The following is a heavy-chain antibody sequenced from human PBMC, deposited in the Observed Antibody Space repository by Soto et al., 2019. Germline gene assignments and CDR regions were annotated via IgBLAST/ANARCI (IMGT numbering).Heavy chain of an antibody. Sequence: QVQLQQWGAGLLKPSETLSLTCAVYGGSFSGYDWTWIRQPPGTGLEWIGEINHSGSTNYNPSLKSRVTISVDTSKKQFSLKLTSVTAADTAVYYCARDKMTGLFEYWGQGTLVTVSS. J-gene: IGHJ4*02. CDR1: GGSFSGYD. CDR2: INHSGST. D-gene: IGHD3-9*01. CDR3: ARDKMTGLFEY. V-gene: IGHV4-34*01.